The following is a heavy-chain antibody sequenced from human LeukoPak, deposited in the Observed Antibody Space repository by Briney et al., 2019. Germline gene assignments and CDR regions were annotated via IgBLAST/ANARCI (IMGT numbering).Heavy chain of an antibody. D-gene: IGHD3-22*01. V-gene: IGHV1-24*01. CDR1: GYTLTELS. CDR2: FDPEDGET. J-gene: IGHJ5*02. Sequence: ASVKVSCKVSGYTLTELSMHWVRQAPGKGLEWMGGFDPEDGETIYAQKFQGRVTITTDESTSTAYMGLSSLRSEDTAVYYCASTYDSSGYWFDPWGQGTLVTVSS. CDR3: ASTYDSSGYWFDP.